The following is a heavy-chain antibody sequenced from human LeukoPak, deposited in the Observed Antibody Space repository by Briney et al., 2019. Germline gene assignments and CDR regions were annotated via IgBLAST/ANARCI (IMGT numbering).Heavy chain of an antibody. CDR3: AREWFGENYYFDY. CDR2: ISSSSSTI. J-gene: IGHJ4*02. CDR1: GFTFSSYS. D-gene: IGHD3-10*01. V-gene: IGHV3-48*04. Sequence: GGSLRLSCAASGFTFSSYSMNWVRQAPGKGLEWVSYISSSSSTIYYADSVKGRFTISRDNAKNSLYLQMNSLRAGDTAVYYCAREWFGENYYFDYWGQGTLVTVSS.